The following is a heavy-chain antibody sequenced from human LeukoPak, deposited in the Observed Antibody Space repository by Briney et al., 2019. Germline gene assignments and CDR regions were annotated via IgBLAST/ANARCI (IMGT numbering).Heavy chain of an antibody. D-gene: IGHD3-3*01. CDR1: GGTFSNYA. J-gene: IGHJ4*02. CDR2: IIPPFGTA. Sequence: ASVKVSCKASGGTFSNYAISWVRQAPGQGLEWMGGIIPPFGTANYAQRSQGRVTITADESTSTAYMALSSLRSEDTAIYYCARARIPFAVVIPWDYWGQGTLVTVSS. V-gene: IGHV1-69*13. CDR3: ARARIPFAVVIPWDY.